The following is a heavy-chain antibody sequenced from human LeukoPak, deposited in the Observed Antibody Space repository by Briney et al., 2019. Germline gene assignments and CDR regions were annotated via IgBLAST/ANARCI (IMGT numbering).Heavy chain of an antibody. CDR2: ISYDGSNK. Sequence: GRSLRLSCAASGFTFSSYGMHWVRQAPGKGLEWVAVISYDGSNKYYADSVKGRFTISRDNSKNTLYLQMNSLRAEDTAVYYCARDRPPSKYYFDYWGQGTLVTVSS. CDR1: GFTFSSYG. J-gene: IGHJ4*02. V-gene: IGHV3-30*03. CDR3: ARDRPPSKYYFDY.